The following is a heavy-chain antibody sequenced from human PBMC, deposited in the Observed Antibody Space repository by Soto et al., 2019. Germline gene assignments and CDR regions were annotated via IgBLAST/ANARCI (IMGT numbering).Heavy chain of an antibody. J-gene: IGHJ6*02. V-gene: IGHV3-30-3*01. CDR1: GFTFSSYA. D-gene: IGHD3-9*01. Sequence: GGSLRLSCAASGFTFSSYAMHWVRQAPGKGLEWVAVISYDGSNKYYADSVKGRFTISRDNSKNTLYLQMNSLRAEDTAVYYCAREKGYYDILTGYSYYYGMDVWGQGTTVTVSS. CDR2: ISYDGSNK. CDR3: AREKGYYDILTGYSYYYGMDV.